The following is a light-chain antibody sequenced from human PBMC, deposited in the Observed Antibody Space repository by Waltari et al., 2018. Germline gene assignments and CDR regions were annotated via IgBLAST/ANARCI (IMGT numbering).Light chain of an antibody. CDR3: QQYNSYST. CDR2: RAS. CDR1: QSINTW. J-gene: IGKJ1*01. Sequence: DIQMTQSPSTLSASVGDRVIITCRASQSINTWLAWYQQKPGKAPRVLIYRASSLEVGVTSRFSGSGSGTEFTLTISGLQPDDFATYYCQQYNSYSTFGQGTRVEIK. V-gene: IGKV1-5*03.